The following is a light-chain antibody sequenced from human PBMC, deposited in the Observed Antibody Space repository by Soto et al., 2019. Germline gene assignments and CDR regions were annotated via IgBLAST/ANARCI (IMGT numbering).Light chain of an antibody. CDR1: QSVSNF. J-gene: IGKJ1*01. CDR3: QQYSNWPSWT. CDR2: GAS. V-gene: IGKV3-15*01. Sequence: EKVMTQSPATLSMSPGERATLSCRASQSVSNFLAWYQQKPGQTPRLLIYGASTRATGIPARFSGSGSGTEFPLTISSLQSEDFAVYYCQQYSNWPSWTFGQGTKVEVK.